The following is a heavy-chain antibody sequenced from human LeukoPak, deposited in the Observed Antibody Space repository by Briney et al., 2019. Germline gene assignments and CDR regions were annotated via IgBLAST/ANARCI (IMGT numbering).Heavy chain of an antibody. Sequence: SVKVSCKASGGTFSSYAISWVRQAPGQGLEWMGGIIPIFGTANYAQKFQGRVTITADESTSTAYMELSSLRSEDTAVCYCAREPVSDYDFSSHNWFDPWGQGTLVTVSS. D-gene: IGHD3-3*01. CDR2: IIPIFGTA. J-gene: IGHJ5*02. V-gene: IGHV1-69*13. CDR1: GGTFSSYA. CDR3: AREPVSDYDFSSHNWFDP.